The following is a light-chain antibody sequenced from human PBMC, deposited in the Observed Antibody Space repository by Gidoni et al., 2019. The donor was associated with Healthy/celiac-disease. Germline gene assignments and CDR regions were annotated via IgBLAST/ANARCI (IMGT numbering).Light chain of an antibody. CDR2: DAS. CDR3: QQRSNWPPTWT. J-gene: IGKJ1*01. V-gene: IGKV3-11*01. Sequence: IVLTQSPATLSLSPGERATLSCRASQSVSSYLAWYQQKPGQAPRLLIYDASNRATVIPARFSGSGSGTDFTLTISSLEPEDFAVYDCQQRSNWPPTWTFXQXTKVEIK. CDR1: QSVSSY.